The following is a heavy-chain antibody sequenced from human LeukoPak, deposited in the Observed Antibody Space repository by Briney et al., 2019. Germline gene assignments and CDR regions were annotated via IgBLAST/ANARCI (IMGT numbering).Heavy chain of an antibody. CDR2: ISSSSSYI. CDR3: ASSLAEPVAPYYFDY. D-gene: IGHD1-26*01. Sequence: GGSLRLSCAASGFTFSSYSMDWVRQAPGKGLEWVSSISSSSSYIYYADSVKGRFTISRDNAKNSLYLQMNSLRAEDTAVYYCASSLAEPVAPYYFDYWGQGTLVTVSS. CDR1: GFTFSSYS. J-gene: IGHJ4*02. V-gene: IGHV3-21*01.